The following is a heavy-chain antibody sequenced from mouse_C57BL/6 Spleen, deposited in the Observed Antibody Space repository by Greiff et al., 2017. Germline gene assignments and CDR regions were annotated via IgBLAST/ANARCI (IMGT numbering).Heavy chain of an antibody. V-gene: IGHV1-61*01. CDR1: GHTFTSYW. J-gene: IGHJ2*01. CDR3: ARTDYYGSSYFDY. CDR2: IYPSDSET. Sequence: QVQLQQPGAELVRPGSSVKLSCKASGHTFTSYWMDWVKQRPGQGLEWIGNIYPSDSETHYNQKFKDKATLTVDKSSSTAYMQLSSLTSEDSAVYYCARTDYYGSSYFDYWGQGTTLTVSS. D-gene: IGHD1-1*01.